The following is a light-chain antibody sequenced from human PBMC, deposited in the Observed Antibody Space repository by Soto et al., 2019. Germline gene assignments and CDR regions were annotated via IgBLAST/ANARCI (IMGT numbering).Light chain of an antibody. Sequence: IQLTQSPSSLSASVGDRVTITCRASQAISSYVAWYQQRPGRAPQLLIYAASALLTGVPSRFSGSGSGTDFTLTITNLQPEDSGTYYCQHPKWAFGQGTTVEI. V-gene: IGKV1-9*01. CDR2: AAS. CDR1: QAISSY. J-gene: IGKJ1*01. CDR3: QHPKWA.